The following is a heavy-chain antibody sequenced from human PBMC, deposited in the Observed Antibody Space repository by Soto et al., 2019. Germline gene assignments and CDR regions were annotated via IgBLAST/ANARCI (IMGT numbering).Heavy chain of an antibody. CDR2: ISAYNGDT. D-gene: IGHD5-12*01. J-gene: IGHJ5*02. CDR1: GYTFTSYG. Sequence: AASVKVSCKASGYTFTSYGISWVRQAPGQGLEWMGWISAYNGDTNYAQKLQGRVTMTTDTSTSTAYMELRSLRSDDTAVYYCARDHLRTGMVATRTFSRFDPWGQGTLVTVYS. CDR3: ARDHLRTGMVATRTFSRFDP. V-gene: IGHV1-18*04.